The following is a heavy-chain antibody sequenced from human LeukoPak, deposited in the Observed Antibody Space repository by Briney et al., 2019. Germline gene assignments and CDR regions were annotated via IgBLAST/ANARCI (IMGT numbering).Heavy chain of an antibody. Sequence: SVKVSCKATGGTFSSYAISWVRQAPGQGLEWMGGIIPIFGTANYTQKFQGRVTITSDESTSTAYMELSSLRSEDTAVYYCARALPYSNYDHYYYMDVWGKGTTVTVSS. CDR3: ARALPYSNYDHYYYMDV. CDR1: GGTFSSYA. J-gene: IGHJ6*03. V-gene: IGHV1-69*01. CDR2: IIPIFGTA. D-gene: IGHD4-11*01.